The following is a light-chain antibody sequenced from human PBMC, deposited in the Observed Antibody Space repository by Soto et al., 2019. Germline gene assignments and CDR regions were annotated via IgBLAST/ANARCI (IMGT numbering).Light chain of an antibody. V-gene: IGKV3-11*01. Sequence: EIVFTQSPATLSLSPVERATLSFMASQSVSSYLGWYQQKPGQAPRLLIYGASNRATGIPARFSGSGSGIDFTLTISSLEPEDSAVYYCMQRSNWLNFGGGTKVDIK. CDR1: QSVSSY. CDR2: GAS. CDR3: MQRSNWLN. J-gene: IGKJ4*01.